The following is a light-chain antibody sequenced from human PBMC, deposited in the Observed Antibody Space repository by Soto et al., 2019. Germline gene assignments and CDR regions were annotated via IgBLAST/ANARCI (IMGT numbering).Light chain of an antibody. V-gene: IGKV3-20*01. CDR3: QQYSSSLPIT. Sequence: EIVLTQSPATLSVSPGERGPLSCRASQNIRRNLAWYQQKPGQAPRLLIYAASNRATGIPDRFSGSGSGTDFTLTISRLEPEDFAVYYCQQYSSSLPITFGQGTRLEIK. CDR1: QNIRRN. CDR2: AAS. J-gene: IGKJ5*01.